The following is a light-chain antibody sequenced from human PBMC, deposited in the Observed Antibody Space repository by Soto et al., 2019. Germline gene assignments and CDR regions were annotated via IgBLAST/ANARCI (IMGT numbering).Light chain of an antibody. J-gene: IGLJ2*01. CDR3: QSYDSSLSAYVV. V-gene: IGLV1-40*01. Sequence: QSVLTQPPSVSGAPGQRVTISCTGSSSNIGAGYDVHWYQQLPGTAPKLLIYGNSNRPSGVPDRFSGSKSGTSASLAITGLQAEDEADYYCQSYDSSLSAYVVFGGWTKPPS. CDR1: SSNIGAGYD. CDR2: GNS.